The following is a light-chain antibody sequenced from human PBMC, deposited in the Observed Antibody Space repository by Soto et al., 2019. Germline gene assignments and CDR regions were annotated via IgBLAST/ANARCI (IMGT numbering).Light chain of an antibody. V-gene: IGKV3-20*01. J-gene: IGKJ4*01. CDR1: QSVSSSN. CDR2: GAS. CDR3: QQYDSSPPVT. Sequence: EIVLTQSPGTLSMSPGERATLSCRASQSVSSSNLAWYQQKPGQAPRLLIYGASSRATGIPDRFSGSGSGTDFTLTISRLEPEDFAAYYCQQYDSSPPVTFGGGPKVEI.